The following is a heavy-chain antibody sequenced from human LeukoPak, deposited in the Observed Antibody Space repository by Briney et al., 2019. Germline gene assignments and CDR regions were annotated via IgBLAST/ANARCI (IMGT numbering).Heavy chain of an antibody. V-gene: IGHV4-4*02. J-gene: IGHJ6*03. D-gene: IGHD3-10*01. CDR1: GGSVSSSNW. CDR2: IFHSGST. Sequence: PSETLSLTCAVSGGSVSSSNWWSWVRQPPGKGLEWIGEIFHSGSTNYNPSLKSRVTMLVDKSNNQFSLRVTSVTAADTAVYYCAIHPYSPFGEVYMDVWGKGTTVTVSS. CDR3: AIHPYSPFGEVYMDV.